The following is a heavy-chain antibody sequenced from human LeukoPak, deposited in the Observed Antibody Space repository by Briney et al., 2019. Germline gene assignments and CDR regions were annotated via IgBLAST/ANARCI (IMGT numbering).Heavy chain of an antibody. J-gene: IGHJ4*02. V-gene: IGHV4-39*07. CDR2: IYYSGST. CDR1: GGSISSSSYY. Sequence: SETLCLTCTVSGGSISSSSYYWGWIRQPPGKGLEWIGSIYYSGSTYYNPSLKSRVTISVDTSKNQFSLKLSSVTAADTAVYYCAREGDIVATITDYWGQGTLVTVSS. CDR3: AREGDIVATITDY. D-gene: IGHD5-12*01.